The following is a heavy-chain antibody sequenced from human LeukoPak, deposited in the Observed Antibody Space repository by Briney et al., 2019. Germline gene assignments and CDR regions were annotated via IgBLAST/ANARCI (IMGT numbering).Heavy chain of an antibody. D-gene: IGHD2-15*01. CDR3: ARVLGSGPDYYYYYMDV. Sequence: SQTLSLTCTVSGGSISSGGYYWSWIRQHLGKGLEWIGYIYYSGSTYYNPSLKSRVTISVDTSKNQFSLKLSSVTAADTAVYYCARVLGSGPDYYYYYMDVWGKGTTVTVSS. V-gene: IGHV4-31*03. CDR1: GGSISSGGYY. J-gene: IGHJ6*03. CDR2: IYYSGST.